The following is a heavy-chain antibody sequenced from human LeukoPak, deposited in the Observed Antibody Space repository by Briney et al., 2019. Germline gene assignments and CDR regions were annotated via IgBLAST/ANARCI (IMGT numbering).Heavy chain of an antibody. CDR2: ISSSGSTI. J-gene: IGHJ4*02. D-gene: IGHD4-23*01. CDR1: GFTVSSNY. CDR3: ARDDTVVTQAYFDY. Sequence: GGSLRLSCAASGFTVSSNYMSWVRQAPGKGLEWVSYISSSGSTIYYADSVKGRFTISRDNAKNSLYLQMNSLRAEDTAVYYCARDDTVVTQAYFDYWGQGTLVTVSS. V-gene: IGHV3-11*04.